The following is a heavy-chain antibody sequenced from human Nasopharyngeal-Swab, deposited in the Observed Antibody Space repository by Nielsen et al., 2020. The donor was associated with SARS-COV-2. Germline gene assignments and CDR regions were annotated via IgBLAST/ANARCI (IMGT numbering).Heavy chain of an antibody. J-gene: IGHJ4*02. CDR3: ARGRGYSSIFDY. D-gene: IGHD5-18*01. Sequence: GESLKISCAASGFTFSSYSMNWVRQAPGKGLEWVSSISSSSSYIYYAGSVKGRFTISRDNAKNSLYLQMNSLRAEDTAVYYCARGRGYSSIFDYWGQGTLVTVSS. CDR1: GFTFSSYS. V-gene: IGHV3-21*01. CDR2: ISSSSSYI.